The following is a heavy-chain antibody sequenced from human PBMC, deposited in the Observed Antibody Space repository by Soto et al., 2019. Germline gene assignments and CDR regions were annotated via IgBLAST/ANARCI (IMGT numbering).Heavy chain of an antibody. CDR2: INHSGNT. J-gene: IGHJ6*03. Sequence: QEQLQQWGAGRLKPSETLSLTCAVYGGSFSGYYWTWIRQPPGKGLEWIGEINHSGNTNYNPSLKRRVTISADTSKNQFSLKLSSVTAADTTVYYCARKSRSRFWSCYLFTGYMDVWGKGTTVTVSS. D-gene: IGHD3-3*01. CDR1: GGSFSGYY. V-gene: IGHV4-34*01. CDR3: ARKSRSRFWSCYLFTGYMDV.